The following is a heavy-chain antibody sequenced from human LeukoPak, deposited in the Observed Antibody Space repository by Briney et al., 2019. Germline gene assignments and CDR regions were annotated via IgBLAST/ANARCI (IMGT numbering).Heavy chain of an antibody. J-gene: IGHJ4*02. Sequence: SETLSLTCAVYGGSFSGYYWSWIRQPPGKGLEWVGEINHSGSTNYNPSLKSRVTISVDTSKNQFSLKLSSVTAADTAVYYCARHPRGLAVAGYYFDYWGQGTLVTVSS. CDR1: GGSFSGYY. CDR3: ARHPRGLAVAGYYFDY. CDR2: INHSGST. V-gene: IGHV4-34*01. D-gene: IGHD6-19*01.